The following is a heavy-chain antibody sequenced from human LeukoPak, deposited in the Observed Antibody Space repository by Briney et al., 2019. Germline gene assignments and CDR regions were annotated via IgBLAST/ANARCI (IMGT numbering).Heavy chain of an antibody. D-gene: IGHD1-26*01. V-gene: IGHV3-7*01. Sequence: GGSLRLSCAASGFTFSSYRMSWVRQAPGKGLEWVANIKQDGSEKYYVDSVKGRFTISRDNAKNSLYLQMNSLRAEDTAVYYCARLDSGSYSWRGPRGPFDYWGQGTLVTVSS. CDR3: ARLDSGSYSWRGPRGPFDY. CDR1: GFTFSSYR. CDR2: IKQDGSEK. J-gene: IGHJ4*02.